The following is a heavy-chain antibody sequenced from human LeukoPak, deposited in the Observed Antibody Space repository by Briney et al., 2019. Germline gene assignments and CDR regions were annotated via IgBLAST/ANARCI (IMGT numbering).Heavy chain of an antibody. CDR1: GGSISSSSYY. V-gene: IGHV4-39*01. Sequence: PSETLSLTCTVSGGSISSSSYYWGWIRQPPGKGLEWIGSIYYSGSTYYNPSLKSRVTISVDTSKNQFSLKLSSVTAADTAVYYCARGYKQPGKGKYYYYMDVWGKGTTVTVSS. CDR2: IYYSGST. D-gene: IGHD5-18*01. J-gene: IGHJ6*03. CDR3: ARGYKQPGKGKYYYYMDV.